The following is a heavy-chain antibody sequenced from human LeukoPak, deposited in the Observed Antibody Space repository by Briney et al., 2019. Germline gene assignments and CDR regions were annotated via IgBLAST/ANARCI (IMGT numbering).Heavy chain of an antibody. CDR3: ARTWYSSRWYYFDY. CDR2: INDNSGGT. D-gene: IGHD6-13*01. V-gene: IGHV1-2*02. CDR1: GYTFTDYY. Sequence: AASVKVSCKASGYTFTDYYMHWGRQAPGQGLEWMGWINDNSGGTNYAQKFQGRVTMTRDTSISTAYMELSRLRSDDTAVYYCARTWYSSRWYYFDYWGQGTLVTVSS. J-gene: IGHJ4*02.